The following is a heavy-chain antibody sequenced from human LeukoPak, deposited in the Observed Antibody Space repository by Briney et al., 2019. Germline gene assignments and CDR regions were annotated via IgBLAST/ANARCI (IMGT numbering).Heavy chain of an antibody. CDR3: ARIAVAGIDY. CDR1: GFTFSSYE. CDR2: ISSSGSTI. V-gene: IGHV3-48*03. Sequence: GGSLRLSCAASGFTFSSYEMNWVGQAPGKGLEWDSYISSSGSTIYYADSVKGRFTISRDNAKNSLYLQMNSLRAEETAVYYCARIAVAGIDYWGQGTLVTVSS. D-gene: IGHD6-19*01. J-gene: IGHJ4*02.